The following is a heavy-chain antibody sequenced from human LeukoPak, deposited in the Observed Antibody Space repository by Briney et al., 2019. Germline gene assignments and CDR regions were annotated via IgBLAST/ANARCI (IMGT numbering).Heavy chain of an antibody. CDR3: AKRVWGTLTTYCMDV. J-gene: IGHJ6*02. CDR1: GFIFSTYA. V-gene: IGHV3-23*01. Sequence: GGSLRLSCAASGFIFSTYAMIWVRQAPGKGLEWVSGITGSGDSTYYGDSVKGRFTVSRDNSKNTLHLQMNRLRAEDTAIYYCAKRVWGTLTTYCMDVWGQGTTVIVSS. CDR2: ITGSGDST. D-gene: IGHD4-11*01.